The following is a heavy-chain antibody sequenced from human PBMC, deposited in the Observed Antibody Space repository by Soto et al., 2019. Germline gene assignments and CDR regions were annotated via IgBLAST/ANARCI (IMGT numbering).Heavy chain of an antibody. V-gene: IGHV3-74*01. CDR1: GCTLSGYW. D-gene: IGHD4-4*01. Sequence: EVQLVESGGGLVLPGGSLRLSCAASGCTLSGYWMHWVRQAPGEGLVWVSRINPDGGSTNYADSVKGRFTISRDNAKNTLFLQMNGLRAEDTAVYYCARETYSFNDYWGRGTLVTVSS. CDR2: INPDGGST. CDR3: ARETYSFNDY. J-gene: IGHJ4*02.